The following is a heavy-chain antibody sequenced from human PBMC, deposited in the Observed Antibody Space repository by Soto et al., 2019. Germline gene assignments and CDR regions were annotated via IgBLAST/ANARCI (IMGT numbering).Heavy chain of an antibody. Sequence: ASVKVSCKDSGYTITSYAMHWVRQAPGQRNEWMGWINAGNGNTKYSQKFQGRVTITRDTSASTAYMELSSLRSEDTAVYYCARDRRIGYCISTSCYPPSDWFDPWGQGTLVTVSS. J-gene: IGHJ5*02. CDR2: INAGNGNT. D-gene: IGHD2-2*01. V-gene: IGHV1-3*01. CDR3: ARDRRIGYCISTSCYPPSDWFDP. CDR1: GYTITSYA.